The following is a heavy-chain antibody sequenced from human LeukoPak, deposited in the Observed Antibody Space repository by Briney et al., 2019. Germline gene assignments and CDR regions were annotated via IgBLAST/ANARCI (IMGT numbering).Heavy chain of an antibody. CDR2: IKPDGSEK. J-gene: IGHJ4*02. CDR1: GFTFSSSW. Sequence: GGSLRLSCAASGFTFSSSWMSWVRQAPGKGLEWVANIKPDGSEKYYVDSVKGRFIISRDNDKDSLYLRMNSLRAQDTAVYYCASGIDSSRWGQGTLVTVSS. D-gene: IGHD3-22*01. CDR3: ASGIDSSR. V-gene: IGHV3-7*01.